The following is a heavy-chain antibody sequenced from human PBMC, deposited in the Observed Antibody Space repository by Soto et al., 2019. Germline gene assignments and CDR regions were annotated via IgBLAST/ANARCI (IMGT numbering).Heavy chain of an antibody. CDR3: ARRQKGSGYSYFDY. V-gene: IGHV4-30-4*01. D-gene: IGHD3-22*01. CDR1: GGSISSGDYY. Sequence: PSETLSLTCTVSGGSISSGDYYWSWIRQPPGKGLEWIGYIYYSGSTYYNPSLKSRVTISVDTSKDQFSLKLSSVTAADTAVYYCARRQKGSGYSYFDYWGQGTLVTVSS. CDR2: IYYSGST. J-gene: IGHJ4*02.